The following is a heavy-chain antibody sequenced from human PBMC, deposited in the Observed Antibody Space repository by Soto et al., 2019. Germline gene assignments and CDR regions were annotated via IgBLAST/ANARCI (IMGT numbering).Heavy chain of an antibody. CDR3: ARDKITGLFDY. CDR1: GGSFSGYY. Sequence: QVQLQQWGAGLLKPSETLSLTCAVYGGSFSGYYWTWIRQPPGTGLEWIGEINHSGSTNYNPSLTSRVTISVDTSKNQFSLQLTSVNAADTAVYYCARDKITGLFDYWGQGTLVTVSS. D-gene: IGHD2-8*02. J-gene: IGHJ4*02. V-gene: IGHV4-34*01. CDR2: INHSGST.